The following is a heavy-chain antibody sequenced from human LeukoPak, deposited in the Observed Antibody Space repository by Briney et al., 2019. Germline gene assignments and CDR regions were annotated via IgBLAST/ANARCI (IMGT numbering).Heavy chain of an antibody. D-gene: IGHD3-10*01. J-gene: IGHJ4*02. CDR2: ISGRDGST. Sequence: PGGSLRLSCAASGFTFSSNAMSWVRQAPGKGLEWVSAISGRDGSTYYADSVKGRFTISRDNSKNTLYLQMNSLRAEETAVYYCAKRGVTSRHFDYWGQGTLVTVSS. CDR3: AKRGVTSRHFDY. CDR1: GFTFSSNA. V-gene: IGHV3-23*01.